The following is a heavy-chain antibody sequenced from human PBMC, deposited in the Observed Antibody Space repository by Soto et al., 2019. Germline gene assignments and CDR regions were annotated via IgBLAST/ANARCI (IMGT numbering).Heavy chain of an antibody. J-gene: IGHJ4*02. Sequence: EVQLLESGGGLVQPGGSLRLSCAASGFTFSSYAMSWVRQAPGKGLEWVSGISGSGGSTYYADSVKGRFTISRDNSKNTLYLQMKSLRAEDTAVHYCAKVNGYDILTGYRIKYYFDYWGQGTLVTVSS. CDR2: ISGSGGST. CDR3: AKVNGYDILTGYRIKYYFDY. V-gene: IGHV3-23*01. CDR1: GFTFSSYA. D-gene: IGHD3-9*01.